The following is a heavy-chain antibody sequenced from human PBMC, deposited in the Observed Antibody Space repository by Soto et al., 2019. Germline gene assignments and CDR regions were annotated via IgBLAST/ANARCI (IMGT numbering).Heavy chain of an antibody. J-gene: IGHJ5*02. Sequence: EVQLVESGGGLVQPGGSLRLSCAASGFTFSSYSMNWVRQAPGKGLEWVSYISSSSSTIYYADSVKGRFTISRDNAKNSLYLQMNRLRDEDTAVYYCATGRGLTWFDPWGPGTLVTVSS. V-gene: IGHV3-48*02. CDR2: ISSSSSTI. CDR3: ATGRGLTWFDP. D-gene: IGHD3-10*01. CDR1: GFTFSSYS.